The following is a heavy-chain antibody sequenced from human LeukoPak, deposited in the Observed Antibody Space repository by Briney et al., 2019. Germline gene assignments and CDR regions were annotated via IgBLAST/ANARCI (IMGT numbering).Heavy chain of an antibody. V-gene: IGHV3-7*01. D-gene: IGHD3-22*01. Sequence: GGSLRLSCAASGFTFSSYWMSWVRQAPGKGLEWVANIKQDGSEKYYVDSVKGRFTIPRDNAKNSLYLQMNSLRAEDTAVHYCARDDSGGYYFVYWGQGTLVTVSS. J-gene: IGHJ4*02. CDR1: GFTFSSYW. CDR3: ARDDSGGYYFVY. CDR2: IKQDGSEK.